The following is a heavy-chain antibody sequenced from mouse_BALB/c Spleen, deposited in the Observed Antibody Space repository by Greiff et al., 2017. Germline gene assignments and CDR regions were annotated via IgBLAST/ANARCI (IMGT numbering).Heavy chain of an antibody. CDR2: IWSDGST. Sequence: VKLMESGPDLVAPSQSLSITCTASGFSLTSYGVHWVRQPPGKGLEWLVAIWSDGSTTSNSALISRLSISKDNTKSQVFLKMNSLQTDDTAMYYSARHEYGNLFAYWGQGTLVTVSA. D-gene: IGHD2-10*02. J-gene: IGHJ3*01. V-gene: IGHV2-6-2*01. CDR1: GFSLTSYG. CDR3: ARHEYGNLFAY.